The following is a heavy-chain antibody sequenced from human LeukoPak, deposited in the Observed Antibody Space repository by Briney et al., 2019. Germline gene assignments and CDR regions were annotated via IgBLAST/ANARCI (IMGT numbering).Heavy chain of an antibody. V-gene: IGHV3-23*01. J-gene: IGHJ4*02. CDR1: GITLSNYG. CDR2: ISDSGGRT. D-gene: IGHD3-9*01. Sequence: GGSLRLSCAVSGITLSNYGMSWVRQAPGKGLEWVAGISDSGGRTNYADSVKGRFTISRDNSKNTLYLQMNSLRAEDTAVYYCARDGFDWLLFFDYWGQGTLVTVSS. CDR3: ARDGFDWLLFFDY.